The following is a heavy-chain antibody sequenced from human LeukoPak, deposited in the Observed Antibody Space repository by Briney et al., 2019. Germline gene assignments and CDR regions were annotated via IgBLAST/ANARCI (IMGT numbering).Heavy chain of an antibody. V-gene: IGHV3-53*01. CDR2: IYSGGAT. D-gene: IGHD3-16*01. J-gene: IGHJ4*02. CDR3: ATEQVSGSYAIDY. Sequence: GGSLRLSCAAFGFSVSTKYMSWLRQAPGKGPEWVSAIYSGGATYYADSVKGRFTISRDNSKNTLYLQMNSLRAEDTAVYYCATEQVSGSYAIDYWGQGTLVTVSS. CDR1: GFSVSTKY.